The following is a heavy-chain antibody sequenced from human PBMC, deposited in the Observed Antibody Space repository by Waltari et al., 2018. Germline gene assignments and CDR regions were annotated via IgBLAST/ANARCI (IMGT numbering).Heavy chain of an antibody. D-gene: IGHD6-13*01. CDR3: ARRAAIAATGPTYYMDV. J-gene: IGHJ6*03. V-gene: IGHV4-38-2*01. CDR2: IYHSGST. CDR1: GYSISSGYY. Sequence: QVQLQESGPGLVKPSETLSLTYAVSGYSISSGYYWGWIRQPPGKGLEWIGSIYHSGSTYYNPSLKSRVTISVDTSKNQFSLKLSSVTAADTAVYYCARRAAIAATGPTYYMDVWGKGTTVTVSS.